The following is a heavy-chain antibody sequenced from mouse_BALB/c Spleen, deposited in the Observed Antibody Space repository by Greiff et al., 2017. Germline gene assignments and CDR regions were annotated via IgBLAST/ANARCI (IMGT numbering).Heavy chain of an antibody. CDR2: ISSGSSTI. V-gene: IGHV5-17*02. CDR3: ARTMLKGYYFDY. CDR1: GFTFSSFG. Sequence: DVKLVESGGGLVQPGGSRKLSCAASGFTFSSFGMHWVRQAPEKGLEWVAYISSGSSTIYYADTVKGRFTISRDNPKNTLFLQMTSLRSEDTAMYYCARTMLKGYYFDYWGQGTTLTVSS. J-gene: IGHJ2*01. D-gene: IGHD1-3*01.